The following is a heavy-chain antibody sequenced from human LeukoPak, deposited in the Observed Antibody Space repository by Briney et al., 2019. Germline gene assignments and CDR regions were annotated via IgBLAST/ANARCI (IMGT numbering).Heavy chain of an antibody. D-gene: IGHD3-3*01. CDR1: GGSISSGDYY. CDR2: FYSGGST. CDR3: ARGTLFGMVINWDY. Sequence: PSQTLSLTCTVSGGSISSGDYYWSWIRQPPGKGLEWVGHFYSGGSTNYNPSLKSRVTVSLDTSKNQVSLKLGSVTAADTAVYYCARGTLFGMVINWDYWGQGTLVTVSS. V-gene: IGHV4-61*08. J-gene: IGHJ4*02.